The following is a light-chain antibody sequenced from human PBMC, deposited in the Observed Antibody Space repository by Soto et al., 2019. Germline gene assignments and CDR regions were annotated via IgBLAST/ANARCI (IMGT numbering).Light chain of an antibody. CDR1: QSVSSY. V-gene: IGKV3-11*01. J-gene: IGKJ4*01. Sequence: EIVLTQSPATLSLSPGERATLSCRASQSVSSYLAWYQQKPGQAPRLLIYDASNRATGIPARFSGSGSGTDFTLTISSLEAEEFAGYYCQQRSNWPPLTFGGGTKVEIK. CDR2: DAS. CDR3: QQRSNWPPLT.